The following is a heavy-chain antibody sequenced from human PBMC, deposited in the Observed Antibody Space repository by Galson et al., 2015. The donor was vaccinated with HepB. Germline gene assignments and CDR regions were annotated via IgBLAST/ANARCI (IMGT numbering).Heavy chain of an antibody. CDR1: GFTFSDYY. D-gene: IGHD2-2*01. CDR2: ISSSSSYT. CDR3: ARLVVGYCSSTSCYGESWFDP. J-gene: IGHJ5*02. V-gene: IGHV3-11*06. Sequence: SLRLSCAASGFTFSDYYMSWIRQAPGKGLEWVSYISSSSSYTNYADSVKGRFTISRDNAKNSLYLQMNSLRAEDTAVYYCARLVVGYCSSTSCYGESWFDPWGQGTLVTVSS.